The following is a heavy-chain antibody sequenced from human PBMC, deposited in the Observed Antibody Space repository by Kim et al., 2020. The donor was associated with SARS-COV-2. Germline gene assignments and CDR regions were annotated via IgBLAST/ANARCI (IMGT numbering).Heavy chain of an antibody. D-gene: IGHD3-3*01. J-gene: IGHJ3*02. CDR3: ARGLPRRYYDFWSGPGSVAFDI. CDR2: IIHSGST. Sequence: SETLSLTCAVYGGSFSGYYWSWIRQPPGKGLEWIGEIIHSGSTNYNPSLKSRATISVDTSKNQFSLKLSSVTAADTAVYYCARGLPRRYYDFWSGPGSVAFDIWGQGTMVSVSS. V-gene: IGHV4-34*01. CDR1: GGSFSGYY.